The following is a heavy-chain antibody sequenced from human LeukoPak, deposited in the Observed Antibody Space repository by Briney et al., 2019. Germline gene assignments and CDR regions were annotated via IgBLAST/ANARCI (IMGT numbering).Heavy chain of an antibody. V-gene: IGHV3-48*03. CDR2: ISSSGSTI. CDR3: ARASGYYEYYFDY. D-gene: IGHD3-22*01. CDR1: GFTFSSYE. Sequence: GGSLRLSCAASGFTFSSYEMNWVRQAPGKGLEWVSYISSSGSTIYYADSVKGRFTISRDNAKNSLYLQMNSPRAEDTAVYYCARASGYYEYYFDYWGQGTLVTVSS. J-gene: IGHJ4*02.